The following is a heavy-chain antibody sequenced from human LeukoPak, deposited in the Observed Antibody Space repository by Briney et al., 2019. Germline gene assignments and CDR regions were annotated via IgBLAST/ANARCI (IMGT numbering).Heavy chain of an antibody. Sequence: PGGSLRLSCAASKFTVSSKYMSWVRQAPGKGLEWVSVIYSGGSTYYADSVKGRFTISRDNSKSTLYIQMNSLRAEDTAVYYCARAKPKNMVRGLIMRRESRYYFDYWGQGTLVTVSS. CDR1: KFTVSSKY. CDR3: ARAKPKNMVRGLIMRRESRYYFDY. D-gene: IGHD3-10*01. CDR2: IYSGGST. J-gene: IGHJ4*02. V-gene: IGHV3-53*01.